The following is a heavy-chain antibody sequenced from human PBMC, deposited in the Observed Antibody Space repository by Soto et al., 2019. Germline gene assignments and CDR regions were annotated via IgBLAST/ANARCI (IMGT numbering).Heavy chain of an antibody. Sequence: QLQLQESGPGLVKPSETLSLTCTVSGGSISSSSYYWGWIRQPPGKGLEWIGSIYYSGSTYYNPSLKSRVTISVDTAKHQFSLKLSSVTAADTAVYYCARQGGYQPRLEPFPWTYYFDYWGQGTLVTVSS. CDR3: ARQGGYQPRLEPFPWTYYFDY. V-gene: IGHV4-39*01. D-gene: IGHD1-1*01. CDR1: GGSISSSSYY. J-gene: IGHJ4*02. CDR2: IYYSGST.